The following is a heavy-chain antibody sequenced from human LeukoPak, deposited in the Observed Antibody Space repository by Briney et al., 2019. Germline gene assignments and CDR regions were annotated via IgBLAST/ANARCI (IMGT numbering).Heavy chain of an antibody. V-gene: IGHV1-69*04. D-gene: IGHD5-12*01. J-gene: IGHJ6*02. CDR1: GGTFSSYA. CDR2: IIPILGIA. CDR3: ARDGEYSGYDYYYYYGMDV. Sequence: GSSVKVSCKASGGTFSSYAISWVRQAPGQGLEWMGRIIPILGIANYAQKFQGRVTITADKSTSTAYMELSSLRSEDTAVYYCARDGEYSGYDYYYYYGMDVWGQGTTVTVSS.